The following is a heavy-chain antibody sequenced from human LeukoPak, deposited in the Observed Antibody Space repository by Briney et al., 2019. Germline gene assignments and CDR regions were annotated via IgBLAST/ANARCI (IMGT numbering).Heavy chain of an antibody. J-gene: IGHJ6*03. Sequence: GGSLRLSCEASGFSFPYGMSWVRQAPGKGLEWISRITSEGISSSYADSVKGRFTISRDNAKKTVYLQMGSLRAEDTAVYYCARDWSIPSLTGYYIDVWGNGTTVTVSS. CDR1: GFSFPYG. V-gene: IGHV3-74*03. D-gene: IGHD3-9*01. CDR2: ITSEGISS. CDR3: ARDWSIPSLTGYYIDV.